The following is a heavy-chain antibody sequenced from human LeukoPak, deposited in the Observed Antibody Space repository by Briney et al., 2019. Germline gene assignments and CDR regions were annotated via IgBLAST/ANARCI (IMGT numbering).Heavy chain of an antibody. J-gene: IGHJ4*02. CDR1: GYTFTSYG. V-gene: IGHV1-18*01. CDR2: ISAYNGNT. Sequence: ASVKVSCKASGYTFTSYGISWVRQAPGQGLEWMGWISAYNGNTNYAQKLQGRVTMTTDTSTSTAYMELRSLRSDDTAVYYCAREGDGGTTGTTPVDCWGQGTLVTVSS. CDR3: AREGDGGTTGTTPVDC. D-gene: IGHD1-1*01.